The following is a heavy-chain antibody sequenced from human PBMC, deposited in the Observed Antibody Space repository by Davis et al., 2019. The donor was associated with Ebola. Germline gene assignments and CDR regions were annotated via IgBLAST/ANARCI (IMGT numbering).Heavy chain of an antibody. CDR1: GFTFSSYA. Sequence: GESLKISCAASGFTFSSYAMSWVRQAPGKGLEWVSAISGSGGSTYYADSVKGRFTISRDNSKNTLYLQMSSLRADDTAVYYCVKVLYQLLGSGKGWFDPWGQGTLVTVSS. D-gene: IGHD2-2*01. CDR3: VKVLYQLLGSGKGWFDP. V-gene: IGHV3-23*01. J-gene: IGHJ5*02. CDR2: ISGSGGST.